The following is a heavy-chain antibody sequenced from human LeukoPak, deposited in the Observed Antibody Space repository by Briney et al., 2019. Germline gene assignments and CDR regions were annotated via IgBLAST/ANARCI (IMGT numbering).Heavy chain of an antibody. V-gene: IGHV3-23*01. CDR3: AISPTRADAFDI. J-gene: IGHJ3*02. Sequence: QTGGSLRLSCAASGFTFSSYAMSWVRQAPGKGLEWVSAISGSGGSTYYADSVKGRFTISRDNSKNTLYLQMNSLRAEDTAVYYCAISPTRADAFDIWGQGTMVTVSS. D-gene: IGHD3-10*01. CDR1: GFTFSSYA. CDR2: ISGSGGST.